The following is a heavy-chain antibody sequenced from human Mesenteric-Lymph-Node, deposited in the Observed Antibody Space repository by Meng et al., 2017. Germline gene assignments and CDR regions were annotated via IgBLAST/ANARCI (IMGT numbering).Heavy chain of an antibody. D-gene: IGHD3-22*01. Sequence: GESLKISCAASGFTFSSYAMSWVRQAHGKGLEWVSAISGSGGSTYYADSVKGRFTSSRDNSRNTLYLQMNSLRAEDTAVYYCAKGPYDSTRTYYFTYWAKGP. CDR3: AKGPYDSTRTYYFTY. J-gene: IGHJ4*03. V-gene: IGHV3-23*01. CDR1: GFTFSSYA. CDR2: ISGSGGST.